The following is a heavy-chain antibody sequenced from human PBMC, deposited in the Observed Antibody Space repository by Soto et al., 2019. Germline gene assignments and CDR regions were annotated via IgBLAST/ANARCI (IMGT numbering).Heavy chain of an antibody. D-gene: IGHD3-3*01. CDR1: GFTFSSYA. V-gene: IGHV3-23*01. CDR3: GKENVLRFWGWWGNWSAP. Sequence: EVQLLESGGGLVQPGGSLRLSCAASGFTFSSYAMSWVRQAPGKGLEWVSAISGSGGSTYYADSVKGRFTISRDNSKNTLYLKMNSLRAEDTAVYYGGKENVLRFWGWWGNWSAPWGQGTLFTVSS. J-gene: IGHJ5*02. CDR2: ISGSGGST.